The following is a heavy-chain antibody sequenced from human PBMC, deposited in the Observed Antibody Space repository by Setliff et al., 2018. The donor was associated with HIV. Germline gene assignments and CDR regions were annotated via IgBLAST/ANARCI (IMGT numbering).Heavy chain of an antibody. Sequence: PSETLSLTCTVSGGSIRNEDYFWSWIRQPAGKGLEWIGRFYTSGSTYYNPSLKSRVIISVDTSKNQFSLKLNSVTAADTAIYYCARAGMGALRSLFDYWGQGTLVTVSS. CDR3: ARAGMGALRSLFDY. V-gene: IGHV4-61*02. CDR1: GGSIRNEDYF. CDR2: FYTSGST. D-gene: IGHD1-26*01. J-gene: IGHJ4*02.